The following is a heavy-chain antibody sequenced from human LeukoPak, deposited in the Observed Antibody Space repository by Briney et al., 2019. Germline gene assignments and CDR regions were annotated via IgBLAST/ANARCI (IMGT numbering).Heavy chain of an antibody. D-gene: IGHD3-10*01. Sequence: GGTLRLSCAASGFTFSSYGMSWVRQAPGKGLEWVSGISGSGGSTYYADSVKGRFTISRDNAKNSLYLQMNSLRAEDTAVYYCASGYGSGSDHADYWGQGTLVTVSS. CDR1: GFTFSSYG. CDR3: ASGYGSGSDHADY. CDR2: ISGSGGST. V-gene: IGHV3-23*01. J-gene: IGHJ4*02.